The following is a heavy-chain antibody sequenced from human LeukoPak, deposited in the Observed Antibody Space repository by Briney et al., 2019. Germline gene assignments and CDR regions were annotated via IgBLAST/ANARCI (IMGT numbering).Heavy chain of an antibody. CDR2: IYYSGST. D-gene: IGHD3-10*01. J-gene: IGHJ6*02. V-gene: IGHV4-31*03. CDR1: GGSISSGGYY. CDR3: AREAVAGGSGSNYYYYGADV. Sequence: PSETLSLTCTVSGGSISSGGYYWSWIRQHPGKGLEWIGYIYYSGSTYYNPSLESRVTISVDTSKNQFSLKLSSVTAADTAVYYCAREAVAGGSGSNYYYYGADVWGQGTTVTVS.